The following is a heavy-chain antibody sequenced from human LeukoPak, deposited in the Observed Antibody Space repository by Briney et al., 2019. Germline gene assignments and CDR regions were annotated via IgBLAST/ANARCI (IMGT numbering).Heavy chain of an antibody. J-gene: IGHJ3*02. V-gene: IGHV3-74*01. CDR3: ARDRGGSSWDDAFDI. D-gene: IGHD6-13*01. CDR1: GFTFSSYW. Sequence: PGGSLRLSCAASGFTFSSYWMHWVRQAPGKGLVWVSRINSDGSSTSYADSVKGRFTTSRDNAKNTLYLQMNSLRAEDRAVYYCARDRGGSSWDDAFDIWGQGTMVTVSS. CDR2: INSDGSST.